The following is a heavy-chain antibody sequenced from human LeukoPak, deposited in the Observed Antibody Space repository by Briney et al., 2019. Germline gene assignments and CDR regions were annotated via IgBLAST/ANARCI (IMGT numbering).Heavy chain of an antibody. Sequence: GGSLRLSCAASGFTFSGYAMSWVRQAPGKGLEWVSAISGSGGSTYYADSVKGRFTISRDNSKNTLYLQMHSLRAEDTAVYYCAKGGDRASGYSYGSDYWGQGTLVTVSS. CDR1: GFTFSGYA. CDR2: ISGSGGST. J-gene: IGHJ4*02. CDR3: AKGGDRASGYSYGSDY. D-gene: IGHD5-18*01. V-gene: IGHV3-23*01.